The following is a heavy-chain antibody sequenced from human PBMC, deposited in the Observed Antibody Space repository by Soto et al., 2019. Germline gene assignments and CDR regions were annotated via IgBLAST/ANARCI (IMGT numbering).Heavy chain of an antibody. CDR3: ARGKEWEQPSNQYYFDY. CDR1: GRTFLISA. V-gene: IGHV1-69*06. CDR2: IIPFLGTQ. J-gene: IGHJ4*02. Sequence: QVQLVQSGAEVKTPGPSVRVSCKTAGRTFLISAIAWVRQAPGQGLEWMGGIIPFLGTQHIAQNFQGRVNFTAARTTSTAYMDLSSERSEDSATYCCARGKEWEQPSNQYYFDYWGQGSLVIVSS. D-gene: IGHD1-26*01.